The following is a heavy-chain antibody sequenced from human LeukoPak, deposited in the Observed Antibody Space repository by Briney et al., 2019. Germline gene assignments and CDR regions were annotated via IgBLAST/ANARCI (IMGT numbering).Heavy chain of an antibody. D-gene: IGHD1-26*01. CDR1: GGSISSGLYS. Sequence: SQTLSLTCDVSGGSISSGLYSWSWIRQPLGKGLEWIGYIYHTGSTNYNPSLKSRVTISVDTSKNQFSLKLSSVTAADTAVYYCASIVGATLGDYWGQGTLVTVSS. V-gene: IGHV4-30-2*02. J-gene: IGHJ4*02. CDR2: IYHTGST. CDR3: ASIVGATLGDY.